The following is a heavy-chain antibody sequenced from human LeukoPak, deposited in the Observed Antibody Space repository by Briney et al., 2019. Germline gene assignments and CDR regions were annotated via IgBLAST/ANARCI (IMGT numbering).Heavy chain of an antibody. D-gene: IGHD6-19*01. Sequence: GASVKVSCKASGYTFTGYHIHWVRQAPGQGLEWMSSINLNTAGTEYPQKFQGRVTVTRDTPVTTAYMELSTLRYDDTATYYCAIDPTGSGHPGDVWSQGTVVTVSS. CDR2: INLNTAGT. V-gene: IGHV1-2*02. CDR3: AIDPTGSGHPGDV. J-gene: IGHJ3*01. CDR1: GYTFTGYH.